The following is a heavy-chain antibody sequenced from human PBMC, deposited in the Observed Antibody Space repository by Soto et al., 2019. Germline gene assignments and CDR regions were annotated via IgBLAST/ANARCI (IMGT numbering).Heavy chain of an antibody. D-gene: IGHD6-25*01. CDR3: ARGDGRGSSGFYYYYGMDV. Sequence: QVQLVQSGAEVKKPGASVKVSCKASGFTFTNYFFHWVRQAPRQGLEWMGIISPNDGSTNYVQSLQGRVTMTSDTSTSRVYMELSSLRSEDTAVYYCARGDGRGSSGFYYYYGMDVWGHGTTVTVSS. CDR1: GFTFTNYF. CDR2: ISPNDGST. J-gene: IGHJ6*02. V-gene: IGHV1-46*01.